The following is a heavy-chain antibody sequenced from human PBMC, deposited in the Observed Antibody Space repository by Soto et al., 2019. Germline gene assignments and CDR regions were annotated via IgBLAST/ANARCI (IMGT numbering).Heavy chain of an antibody. D-gene: IGHD3-22*01. V-gene: IGHV5-51*01. CDR1: GYSCISYW. CDR2: IYPGDSDT. J-gene: IGHJ6*02. CDR3: ARLPYSSGQYYYYYGMDV. Sequence: GESHKISSKGSGYSCISYWTGWVRQITGKGLEWMGIIYPGDSDTRYSPSFQGQVTISADKSISTAYLQWSSLKASDTAMYYCARLPYSSGQYYYYYGMDVWGQGTTVTVSS.